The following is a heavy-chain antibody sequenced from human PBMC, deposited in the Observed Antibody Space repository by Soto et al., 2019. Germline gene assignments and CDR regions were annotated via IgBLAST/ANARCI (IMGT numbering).Heavy chain of an antibody. J-gene: IGHJ6*02. CDR3: ARAVNYDFWSGYNYYYGMDV. V-gene: IGHV1-69*13. D-gene: IGHD3-3*01. CDR1: GGTFSSYA. CDR2: IIPIFGTA. Sequence: SVNVSCKASGGTFSSYAISWVRQAPGQGLEWMGGIIPIFGTANYAQKFQGRVTITADESTSTAYMELSSLRSEDTAVYYCARAVNYDFWSGYNYYYGMDVWGQGTTVTVSS.